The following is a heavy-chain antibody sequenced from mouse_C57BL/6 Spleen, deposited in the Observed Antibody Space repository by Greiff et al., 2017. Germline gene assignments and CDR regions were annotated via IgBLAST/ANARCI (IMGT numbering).Heavy chain of an antibody. CDR3: ARQSGYLWYFDG. D-gene: IGHD3-1*01. CDR2: IWCDGST. V-gene: IGHV2-6-1*01. CDR1: GLSLTSHG. Sequence: VQLQQPGPGLVAPSLSPSITCTVSGLSLTSHGVHWVLQPPGQGLEWLVVIWCDGSTTFNSALKSRLSISKDNSKSQVFLKMNSLQTDDTAMYYCARQSGYLWYFDGWGTGTTVSGAS. J-gene: IGHJ1*03.